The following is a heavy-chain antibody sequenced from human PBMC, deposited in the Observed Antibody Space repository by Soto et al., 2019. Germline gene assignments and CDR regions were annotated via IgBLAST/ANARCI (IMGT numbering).Heavy chain of an antibody. D-gene: IGHD2-2*01. CDR3: ATSDIVLVPAAKNYYYSGMDV. CDR1: GFSLSTSGVG. V-gene: IGHV2-5*02. J-gene: IGHJ6*02. CDR2: IYWDDDK. Sequence: GSGPTLVNPTQTLTLTCTFSGFSLSTSGVGVGWIRQPPGKALEWLALIYWDDDKRYSPSLKSRLTITKDTSKNQVVLTMTNMDPVDTAVYYCATSDIVLVPAAKNYYYSGMDVWGQGTTVTVSS.